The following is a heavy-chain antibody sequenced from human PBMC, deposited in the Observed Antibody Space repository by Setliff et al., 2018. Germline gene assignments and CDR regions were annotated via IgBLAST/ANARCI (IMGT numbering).Heavy chain of an antibody. CDR1: GGMSGTYS. D-gene: IGHD2-15*01. Sequence: SVTVSCKAPGGMSGTYSISWVRQAPGQGLEWIGAIIPIFGTPNYAQNFQDRVTITADISTTTVFMEMSSLRSDDTAVYYCARDGAYCSGGSCYSFDYWGPGTPVTVSS. V-gene: IGHV1-69*06. CDR2: IIPIFGTP. J-gene: IGHJ4*02. CDR3: ARDGAYCSGGSCYSFDY.